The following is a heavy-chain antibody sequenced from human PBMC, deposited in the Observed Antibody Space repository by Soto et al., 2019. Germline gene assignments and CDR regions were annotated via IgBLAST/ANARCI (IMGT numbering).Heavy chain of an antibody. J-gene: IGHJ6*03. V-gene: IGHV3-23*01. CDR1: GFTFTRYA. CDR3: ATHHGDYYYYYMDV. CDR2: ISGSGGNT. Sequence: PGGSLRLSCAASGFTFTRYAMSWFRQTPGKGLEWVSGISGSGGNTYYADSVKGRFTISRDNSKDTLYLQMNSLRAEDTAVYYCATHHGDYYYYYMDVWGKGTTVTVSS. D-gene: IGHD4-17*01.